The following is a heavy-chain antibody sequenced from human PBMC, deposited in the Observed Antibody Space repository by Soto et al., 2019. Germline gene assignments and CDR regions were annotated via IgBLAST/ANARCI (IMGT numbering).Heavy chain of an antibody. J-gene: IGHJ3*02. V-gene: IGHV3-30*02. CDR3: AKGPQWLVNPKDDAFDI. D-gene: IGHD6-19*01. Sequence: GGSLRLSCAASGFTFSSYGMHWVRQAPGKGLEWVAVIWYDGSNKYYADSVKGRFTISRDNSKNTLYLQMNSLRAEDTALYYCAKGPQWLVNPKDDAFDIRGQGTMVTVSS. CDR1: GFTFSSYG. CDR2: IWYDGSNK.